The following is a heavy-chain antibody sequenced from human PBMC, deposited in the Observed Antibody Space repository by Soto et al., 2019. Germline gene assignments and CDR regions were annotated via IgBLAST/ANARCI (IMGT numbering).Heavy chain of an antibody. D-gene: IGHD3-10*01. CDR2: ISGSGGGT. V-gene: IGHV3-23*01. Sequence: GGSLRLSCAASGFTFSSYAMSWVRQAPGKGLEWVSTISGSGGGTYYADSVQGRFTISRDNSKNTLYLQMNSLRAEDTAVYYCARDGGGQKGTYYYGPVDYWGQGTLVTVSS. CDR1: GFTFSSYA. J-gene: IGHJ4*02. CDR3: ARDGGGQKGTYYYGPVDY.